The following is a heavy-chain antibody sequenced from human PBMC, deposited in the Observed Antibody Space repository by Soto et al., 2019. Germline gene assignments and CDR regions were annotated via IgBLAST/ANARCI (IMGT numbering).Heavy chain of an antibody. Sequence: QIQLVQSGAEVKKPGASVKVSCKASGYTFSSYHITWVRQAPGQGLEWMGWISAYNGNTNYAQNLQGRVTMTTDPSTSSAYMELRSLRSDDTAVYYCARDLPPVDYWGQGTLVTVSS. J-gene: IGHJ4*02. CDR3: ARDLPPVDY. CDR2: ISAYNGNT. V-gene: IGHV1-18*01. CDR1: GYTFSSYH.